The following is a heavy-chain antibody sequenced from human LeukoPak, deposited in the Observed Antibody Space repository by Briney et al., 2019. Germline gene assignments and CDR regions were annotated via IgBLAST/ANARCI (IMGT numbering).Heavy chain of an antibody. J-gene: IGHJ5*02. V-gene: IGHV1-8*01. Sequence: ASVKVSCKASGYTFTSYDINWVRQATGQGLEWMGWMNPNSGNTGYAQKFQGRVTMTRNTSISTAYMELSSLRSEDTAVYYCARGAAADGWFDPWGQGTLVTVSS. CDR3: ARGAAADGWFDP. CDR1: GYTFTSYD. CDR2: MNPNSGNT. D-gene: IGHD6-13*01.